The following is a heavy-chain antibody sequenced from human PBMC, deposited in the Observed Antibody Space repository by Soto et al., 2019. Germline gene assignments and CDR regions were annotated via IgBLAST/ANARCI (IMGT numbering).Heavy chain of an antibody. CDR2: ISYDGSNT. J-gene: IGHJ4*02. V-gene: IGHV3-30*18. Sequence: QVQLGESGGGVVQPGRSLRLSCAASGFTFSSYGMHWVRQAPDKGLEWVAIISYDGSNTYYADSVKGRFTISRDNSKNTLYLQMNSLRAEDTSVYYCAKEGGLSGSYYISSSYYFDYWGQGSLVTVSS. D-gene: IGHD1-26*01. CDR1: GFTFSSYG. CDR3: AKEGGLSGSYYISSSYYFDY.